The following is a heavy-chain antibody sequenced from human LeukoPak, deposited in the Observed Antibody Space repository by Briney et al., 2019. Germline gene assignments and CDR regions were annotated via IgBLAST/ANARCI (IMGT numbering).Heavy chain of an antibody. CDR3: GKDQGNGDYYRNYYYMEV. Sequence: GGSLRLSCVASEFTFSNYAVSWVRQAPGKGLEWVSFMSYNGGRVHYADSVKGRFTISRGKSRNTVYLQMNSLRAEDTAVYYCGKDQGNGDYYRNYYYMEVWGKGTTVIVSS. CDR1: EFTFSNYA. CDR2: MSYNGGRV. J-gene: IGHJ6*03. V-gene: IGHV3-23*01. D-gene: IGHD4-17*01.